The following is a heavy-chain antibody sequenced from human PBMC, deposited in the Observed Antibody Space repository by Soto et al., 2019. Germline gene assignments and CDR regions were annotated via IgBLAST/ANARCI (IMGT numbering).Heavy chain of an antibody. CDR1: GDTFTRHG. V-gene: IGHV1-18*04. Sequence: ASVKVSCKASGDTFTRHGLTWVRQAPGQGPEWMGWITVGSGNTHYAQKFQGRVSMTTDTSTSTAYMELWSLRSDDTAVYYCASPSSYGRYYYSDLWCQGTPVTVSS. D-gene: IGHD1-26*01. J-gene: IGHJ4*02. CDR2: ITVGSGNT. CDR3: ASPSSYGRYYYSDL.